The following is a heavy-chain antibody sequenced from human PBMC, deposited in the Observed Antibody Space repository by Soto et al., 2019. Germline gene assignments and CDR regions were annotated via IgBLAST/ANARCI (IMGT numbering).Heavy chain of an antibody. V-gene: IGHV1-3*01. J-gene: IGHJ5*02. Sequence: ASVTVSCKASGYTFTRYDINWVRQAPGQRHEWMGWINAGNGNTKYSQKFQGRVTITRDTSASTAYMELSSLRSEDTAVYYCARDVRRMTMIVVVPRGFDPWGQGTLVTVSS. CDR2: INAGNGNT. CDR3: ARDVRRMTMIVVVPRGFDP. CDR1: GYTFTRYD. D-gene: IGHD3-22*01.